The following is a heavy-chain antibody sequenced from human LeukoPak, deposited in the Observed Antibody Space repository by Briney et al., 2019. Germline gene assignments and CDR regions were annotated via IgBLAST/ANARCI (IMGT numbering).Heavy chain of an antibody. CDR1: GDSFTGYY. CDR2: INHSGST. V-gene: IGHV4-34*01. D-gene: IGHD3-10*01. CDR3: AREGSYSGSGSPPLDY. J-gene: IGHJ4*02. Sequence: SETLSLTCAVYGDSFTGYYWSWIRQPPGKGLEWIGEINHSGSTNYNPSLKSRVTISVDTSKNQFSLKLTSVTAADTAVYYCAREGSYSGSGSPPLDYWGQGTLSPSPQ.